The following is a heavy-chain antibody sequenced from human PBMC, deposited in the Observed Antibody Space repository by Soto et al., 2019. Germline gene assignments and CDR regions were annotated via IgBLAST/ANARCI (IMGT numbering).Heavy chain of an antibody. CDR2: ISSSSSYI. CDR1: GFTFSSYS. Sequence: PGWSLRLSCAASGFTFSSYSMNWVRQAPGKGLEWVSSISSSSSYIYYADSVKGRFTISRDNAKNSLYLQMNSLRAEDTAVYYCARDIVVVPAAMSGRYYYYGMDVWGQGTTVTVSS. D-gene: IGHD2-2*01. CDR3: ARDIVVVPAAMSGRYYYYGMDV. J-gene: IGHJ6*02. V-gene: IGHV3-21*01.